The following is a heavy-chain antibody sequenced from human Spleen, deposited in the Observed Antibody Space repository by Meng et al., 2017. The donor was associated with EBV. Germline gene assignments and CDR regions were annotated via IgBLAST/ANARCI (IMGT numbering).Heavy chain of an antibody. V-gene: IGHV3-21*01. CDR3: ARYRNFDWIGEPDY. Sequence: VRLLDAGVGLVNPGWSRSLSCAASGFTFSSYTMNWVRQAPGKGLEWVSSISSSSTYIYYADSVKGRFTISRDNAKNSLYLQMHSLRAEDTAVYYCARYRNFDWIGEPDYWGQGALVTVSS. D-gene: IGHD3-9*01. J-gene: IGHJ4*02. CDR2: ISSSSTYI. CDR1: GFTFSSYT.